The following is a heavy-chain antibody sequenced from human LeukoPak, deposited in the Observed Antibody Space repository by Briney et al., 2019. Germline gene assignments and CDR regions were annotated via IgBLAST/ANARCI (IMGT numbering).Heavy chain of an antibody. CDR1: GFTFSNYD. CDR2: IGTTGDT. J-gene: IGHJ4*02. Sequence: GGSLRLSCAASGFTFSNYDMHWVRQAAGKGLEWVSVIGTTGDTFYAGSVKGRFTISRENAKNSLYLQMNRLRAGDTAVYYCARVARYFDSSGSTGRYFDYWGPGIQVTVSS. D-gene: IGHD3-22*01. V-gene: IGHV3-13*01. CDR3: ARVARYFDSSGSTGRYFDY.